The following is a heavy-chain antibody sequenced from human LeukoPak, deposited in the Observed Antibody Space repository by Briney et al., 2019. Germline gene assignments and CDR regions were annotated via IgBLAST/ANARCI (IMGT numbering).Heavy chain of an antibody. V-gene: IGHV4-4*02. Sequence: NPSGTLSLTCAVSGASISSGNWWNWVRQPPGKGLEWIGEIYHSGSTNYNPSLKNRDTISVDKSKNQFSLTVISVTSADTAVYFCARGFYDSVNYFNSFDLWGQGTLVTVSS. CDR3: ARGFYDSVNYFNSFDL. CDR2: IYHSGST. J-gene: IGHJ3*01. D-gene: IGHD3-16*01. CDR1: GASISSGNW.